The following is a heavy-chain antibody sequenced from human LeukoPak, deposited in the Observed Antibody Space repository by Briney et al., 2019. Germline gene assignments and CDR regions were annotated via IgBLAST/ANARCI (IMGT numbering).Heavy chain of an antibody. CDR1: GFTFSSYG. CDR2: IRYDGSNK. CDR3: AKEGVYYYGSGSSAPDY. V-gene: IGHV3-30*02. Sequence: GGSLRLSCAASGFTFSSYGMHWVRQAPGKGLEWVAFIRYDGSNKYYADSVKGRFTISRDNSKNTLYLQMNSLRAEDTAVYYCAKEGVYYYGSGSSAPDYWGQGTLVTVSS. D-gene: IGHD3-10*01. J-gene: IGHJ4*02.